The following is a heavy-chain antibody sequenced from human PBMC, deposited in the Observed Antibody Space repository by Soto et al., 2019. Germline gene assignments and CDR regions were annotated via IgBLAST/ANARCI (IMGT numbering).Heavy chain of an antibody. Sequence: GGSLRLSCAASEFTFTHYWMHWVRQAPGKGLVWVSRISSDGTTKNYADSVKGRFTISRDNAKNTLYLQMTSLRVEDRAIYYCVRGKVAAGFDYWGQGALVTVSS. J-gene: IGHJ4*02. CDR3: VRGKVAAGFDY. D-gene: IGHD6-13*01. CDR2: ISSDGTTK. CDR1: EFTFTHYW. V-gene: IGHV3-74*01.